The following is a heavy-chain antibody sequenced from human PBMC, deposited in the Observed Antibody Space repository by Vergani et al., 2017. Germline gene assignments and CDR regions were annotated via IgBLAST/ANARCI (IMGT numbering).Heavy chain of an antibody. D-gene: IGHD2-2*01. V-gene: IGHV1-2*04. J-gene: IGHJ6*02. Sequence: QVQLVQSGAEVKKPGASVKVSCKASGYTFTGYYMHWVRQAPGQGLEWMGWINPNSGGTNYAQKFQGWVTMTRDTSISTAYMELSRLRSDDTAVYYCARDYCSSTICSGGMEVWGQGTTVTVSS. CDR1: GYTFTGYY. CDR2: INPNSGGT. CDR3: ARDYCSSTICSGGMEV.